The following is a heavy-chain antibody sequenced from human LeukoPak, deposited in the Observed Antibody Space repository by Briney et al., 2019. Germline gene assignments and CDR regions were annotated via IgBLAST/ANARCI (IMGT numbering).Heavy chain of an antibody. CDR2: IIPIFGTA. CDR3: ARLDRDYYDSSGYYYPEVDY. CDR1: GYTFTGYY. V-gene: IGHV1-69*13. J-gene: IGHJ4*02. Sequence: SVKVSCKASGYTFTGYYMHWVRQAPGQGLEWMGGIIPIFGTANYAQKFLGRVTITADESTSTAYMELSSLRSEDTAVYYCARLDRDYYDSSGYYYPEVDYWGQGTLVTVSS. D-gene: IGHD3-22*01.